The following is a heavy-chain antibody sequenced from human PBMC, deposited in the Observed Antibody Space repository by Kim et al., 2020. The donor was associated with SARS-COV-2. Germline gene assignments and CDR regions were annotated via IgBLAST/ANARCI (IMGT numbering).Heavy chain of an antibody. CDR2: ISTDGSGT. CDR1: GFTFSTYC. V-gene: IGHV3-74*01. CDR3: SRGGVSDRMVV. Sequence: GGSLRLSCAASGFTFSTYCMYWVRQAPGKGLVCVSRISTDGSGTTYADSAKGRFTITIDNAKNTLSLQMNSLRGEDTAVYYCSRGGVSDRMVVWCQVTTV. J-gene: IGHJ6*02. D-gene: IGHD3-16*01.